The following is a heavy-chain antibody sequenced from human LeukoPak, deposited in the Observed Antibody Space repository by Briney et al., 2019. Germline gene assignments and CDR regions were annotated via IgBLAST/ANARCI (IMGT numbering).Heavy chain of an antibody. D-gene: IGHD3-10*01. J-gene: IGHJ3*02. CDR1: GLTFSSYS. V-gene: IGHV3-21*01. CDR3: ASFPPYMVRTDAFDI. CDR2: ISGSSSYI. Sequence: PGGSLRLSCAASGLTFSSYSLNWVRQAPGKGLEWVSFISGSSSYIYYADSVKGRFTISRDNAKNSLYLQMNSLRAEDTAVYYCASFPPYMVRTDAFDIWGQGTMVTVSS.